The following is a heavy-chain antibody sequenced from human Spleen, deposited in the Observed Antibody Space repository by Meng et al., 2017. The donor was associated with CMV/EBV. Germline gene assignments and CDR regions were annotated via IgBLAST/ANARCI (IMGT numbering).Heavy chain of an antibody. V-gene: IGHV3-21*01. CDR3: WGTIDSDSYYGLDV. CDR1: GFTFSDHY. CDR2: ITTRSSYI. D-gene: IGHD3-16*01. Sequence: GESLKISCAASGFTFSDHYVDWVRQAPGKGLEWVSSITTRSSYIYYADSVKGRFTISRDNAKNSLHLQMNSLSAEDTAIYYCWGTIDSDSYYGLDVWGRGTTVTVSS. J-gene: IGHJ6*02.